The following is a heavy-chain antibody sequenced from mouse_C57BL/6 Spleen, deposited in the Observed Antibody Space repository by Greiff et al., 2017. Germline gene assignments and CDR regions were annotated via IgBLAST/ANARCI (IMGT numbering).Heavy chain of an antibody. V-gene: IGHV1-39*01. CDR3: ARSYDHDEDAMDY. CDR1: GYSFTDYN. CDR2: ITPNYGTT. D-gene: IGHD2-4*01. J-gene: IGHJ4*01. Sequence: VQLQQSGPELVKPGASVKISCKASGYSFTDYNMNWVKQSNGKSLEWIGVITPNYGTTSYNQKFKGKATLTVDQSSSTAYLQLNSLTSEGSAVYYCARSYDHDEDAMDYWGQGTSVTVSS.